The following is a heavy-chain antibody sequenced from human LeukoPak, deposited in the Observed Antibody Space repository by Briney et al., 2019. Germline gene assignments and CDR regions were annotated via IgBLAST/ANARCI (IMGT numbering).Heavy chain of an antibody. Sequence: ASVKVSCKASGYTFTSYYMHWVRQTPGQGLEWMGIINPSGGSTSYAQKFQGRVTMTRDTSTGTVYMELSSLRSEDTAVYYCARGEQLARRGYYFDYWGQGTLVTVSS. V-gene: IGHV1-46*01. CDR2: INPSGGST. CDR1: GYTFTSYY. D-gene: IGHD6-6*01. CDR3: ARGEQLARRGYYFDY. J-gene: IGHJ4*02.